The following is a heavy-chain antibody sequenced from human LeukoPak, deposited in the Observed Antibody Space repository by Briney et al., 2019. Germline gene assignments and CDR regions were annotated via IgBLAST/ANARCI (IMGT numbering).Heavy chain of an antibody. J-gene: IGHJ4*02. CDR1: GYTFTDCY. CDR3: ARANFLYCSSSTCLFDY. V-gene: IGHV1-2*02. CDR2: INPDDGDT. Sequence: ASVKVSCKASGYTFTDCYMHWVRQAPGQGFEWVGWINPDDGDTNYGKKLQGRVTITRDTSINTAHMEVRRLRSDDTAVYYCARANFLYCSSSTCLFDYWGQGTLVTVSS. D-gene: IGHD2-2*01.